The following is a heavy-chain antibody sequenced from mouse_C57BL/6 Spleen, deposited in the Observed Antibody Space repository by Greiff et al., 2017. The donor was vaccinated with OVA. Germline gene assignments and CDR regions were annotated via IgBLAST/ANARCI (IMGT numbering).Heavy chain of an antibody. Sequence: EVQLQQSGPELVKPGASVKIPCKASGYTFTDYNMDWVKQSHGKSLEWIGDINPNNGGTIYNQKFKGKATLTVDKSSSTAYMELRSLTSEDTAVYYCARSPDYYGSSSYYFDYWGQGTTLTVSS. D-gene: IGHD1-1*01. V-gene: IGHV1-18*01. CDR1: GYTFTDYN. CDR2: INPNNGGT. J-gene: IGHJ2*01. CDR3: ARSPDYYGSSSYYFDY.